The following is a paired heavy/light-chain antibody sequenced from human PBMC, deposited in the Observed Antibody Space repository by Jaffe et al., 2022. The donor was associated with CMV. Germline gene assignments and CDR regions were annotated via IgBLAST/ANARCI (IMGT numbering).Heavy chain of an antibody. CDR1: GDSISSSSYY. V-gene: IGHV4-39*02. J-gene: IGHJ4*02. CDR2: LYYTGTT. Sequence: QLQLQESGPGLVKPSETLSLTCTVSGDSISSSSYYWGWIRQPPGKGLEWIGSLYYTGTTSYNPSLKSRVTISVDTSRNHFSLKLSSVTAADTAVYYCATRESSNWHAYYFDYWGQGTLITVSS. D-gene: IGHD6-13*01. CDR3: ATRESSNWHAYYFDY.
Light chain of an antibody. V-gene: IGLV2-11*01. J-gene: IGLJ2*01. CDR1: SSDVGGYNY. CDR2: DVT. CDR3: CSYAGSYTLV. Sequence: QSALTQPRSVSGSPGQSVTISCTGTSSDVGGYNYVSWYQQHPGKAPKLMIYDVTKRPSGVPDRFSGSKSGNTASLTISGLQAEDEADYYCCSYAGSYTLVFGGGTKLTVL.